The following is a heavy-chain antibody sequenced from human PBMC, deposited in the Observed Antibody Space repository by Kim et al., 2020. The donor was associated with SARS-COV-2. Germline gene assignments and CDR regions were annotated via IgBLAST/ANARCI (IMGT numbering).Heavy chain of an antibody. CDR3: ARVATSSRRPIDY. D-gene: IGHD6-6*01. V-gene: IGHV4-4*07. Sequence: SETLSLTCTVSGAYISDNYWTWIRQPAGKGLEWIGRMYISGTTNYNPSPKGRVTISLNTSKNQFSLTLTSVTATDTAVYYCARVATSSRRPIDYWGQGILVSVSS. CDR1: GAYISDNY. J-gene: IGHJ4*02. CDR2: MYISGTT.